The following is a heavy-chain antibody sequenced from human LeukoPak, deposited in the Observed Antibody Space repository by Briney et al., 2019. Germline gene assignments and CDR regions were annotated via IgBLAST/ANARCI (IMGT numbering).Heavy chain of an antibody. Sequence: GGSLRLSCAASGFTVSSNYMSWVRQAPGKGLEWVSLIYSGADTYYADSVKGRFTISRDNSKNTLYLQMNSLRAEDTAVYYCARSSGYSSSWSPFDYWGQGTLVTVSS. CDR3: ARSSGYSSSWSPFDY. CDR1: GFTVSSNY. D-gene: IGHD6-13*01. J-gene: IGHJ4*02. CDR2: IYSGADT. V-gene: IGHV3-53*01.